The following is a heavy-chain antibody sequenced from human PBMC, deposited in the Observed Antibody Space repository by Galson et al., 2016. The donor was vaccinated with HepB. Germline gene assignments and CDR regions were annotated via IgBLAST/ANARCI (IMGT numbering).Heavy chain of an antibody. CDR1: GFNFDDTS. J-gene: IGHJ4*02. V-gene: IGHV3-43*01. CDR3: AKVGLLGFCCSVDCHAY. D-gene: IGHD2-15*01. CDR2: ISGDSDRT. Sequence: SLRLSCAASGFNFDDTSMHWFRQAPGKGLEWVSLISGDSDRTYYADSVRGRFTISRDNNKRSVYLQMNSLTIEDTALYYCAKVGLLGFCCSVDCHAYWGPGALVIVSS.